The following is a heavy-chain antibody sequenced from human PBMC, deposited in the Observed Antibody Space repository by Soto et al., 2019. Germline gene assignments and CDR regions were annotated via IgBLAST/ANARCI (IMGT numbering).Heavy chain of an antibody. CDR1: GGSISSYY. CDR2: IYYSGST. CDR3: ARYSSSDYYFDY. V-gene: IGHV4-59*01. Sequence: SETLSLTCTVSGGSISSYYWSWIRQPPGKGLECIGYIYYSGSTNYNPSLKSRVTISVDTSKNQFSLKLSSVTAADTAVYYCARYSSSDYYFDYWGQGTLVTVSS. D-gene: IGHD6-6*01. J-gene: IGHJ4*02.